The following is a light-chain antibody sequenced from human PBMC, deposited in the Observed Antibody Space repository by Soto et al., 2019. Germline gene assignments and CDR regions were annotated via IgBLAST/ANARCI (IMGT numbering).Light chain of an antibody. CDR2: AAT. CDR3: QQRSNWPPIT. Sequence: DIQLTQSPSSLSASVGDRVTITCRASQTIDTYVNWYQHKPGTAPKVLIYAATYLQNGVPARFSGSGSGADFTLTISSLEPEDFAVYYCQQRSNWPPITFGQGTRLEIK. V-gene: IGKV1-39*01. J-gene: IGKJ5*01. CDR1: QTIDTY.